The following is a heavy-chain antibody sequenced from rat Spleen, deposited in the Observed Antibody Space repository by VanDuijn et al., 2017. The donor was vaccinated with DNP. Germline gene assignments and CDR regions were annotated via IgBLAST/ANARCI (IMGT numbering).Heavy chain of an antibody. CDR1: GFTFNNYW. V-gene: IGHV5-31*01. CDR2: ITSGGTT. D-gene: IGHD1-6*01. Sequence: EVQLVESGGDLVQPGRSLKLSCVASGFTFNNYWMTWIRQVPGKGLEWVASITSGGTTNYRDSVKGRFNISRDNAKSTLYLEMSSLRSEDMATYYCARGILRLHAMDAWGQGTSVTVSS. CDR3: ARGILRLHAMDA. J-gene: IGHJ4*01.